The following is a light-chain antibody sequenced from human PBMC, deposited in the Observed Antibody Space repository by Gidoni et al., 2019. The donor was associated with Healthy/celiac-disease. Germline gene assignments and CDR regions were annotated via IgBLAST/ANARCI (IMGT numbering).Light chain of an antibody. J-gene: IGKJ2*01. Sequence: EIVLTQSPGTLSWSPGERATLSCRASQSVSSSYLAWYQQKPGQAPRLLIYGASIRATGIPDRFSGSWSGTDFTLTISRLEPEDFAVYYCQQYGSSPYTFGQXTKLEIK. V-gene: IGKV3-20*01. CDR3: QQYGSSPYT. CDR2: GAS. CDR1: QSVSSSY.